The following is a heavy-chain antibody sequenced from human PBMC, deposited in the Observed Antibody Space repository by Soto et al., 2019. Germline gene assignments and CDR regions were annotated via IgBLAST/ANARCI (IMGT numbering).Heavy chain of an antibody. CDR1: GFTFSSYW. CDR2: IKQDGSEK. V-gene: IGHV3-7*01. CDR3: ARVGVYCSSTSCYVATFDY. D-gene: IGHD2-2*01. Sequence: GGSLRLSCAASGFTFSSYWMSWVRQAPGKGLEWVANIKQDGSEKYYVDSVKGRFTISRDNAKNSLYLQMNSLRAEDTAVYYCARVGVYCSSTSCYVATFDYWGQGTLVTVSS. J-gene: IGHJ4*02.